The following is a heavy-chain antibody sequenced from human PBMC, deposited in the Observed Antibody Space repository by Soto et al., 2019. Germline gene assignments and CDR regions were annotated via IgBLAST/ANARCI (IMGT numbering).Heavy chain of an antibody. V-gene: IGHV4-34*02. CDR3: ATRITVFGLLIPPFDP. CDR2: INHTGGT. J-gene: IGHJ5*02. CDR1: GGSVNGYY. Sequence: QVHLQQWGAGLLKPSETLSLTCAVYGGSVNGYYWKWIRQPPGQGLEWIGEINHTGGTHYNPSLKSRVTMSVDTSKNQFSLRLSSVTAADTAIYYCATRITVFGLLIPPFDPWGQGTQVTVSS. D-gene: IGHD3-3*01.